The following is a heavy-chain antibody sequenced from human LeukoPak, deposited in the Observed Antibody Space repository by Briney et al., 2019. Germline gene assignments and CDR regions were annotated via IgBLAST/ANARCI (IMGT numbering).Heavy chain of an antibody. CDR3: AKDEGHDYGDPRGYYFDY. V-gene: IGHV3-23*01. Sequence: GGSLRLSCAASGFTFSSYSMNWVRQAPGKGLEWVSAISGSGGSTYYADSVKGRFTISRDNSKNTLYLQMNSLRAEDTAVYYCAKDEGHDYGDPRGYYFDYWGQGTLGTVSS. J-gene: IGHJ4*02. CDR2: ISGSGGST. D-gene: IGHD4-17*01. CDR1: GFTFSSYS.